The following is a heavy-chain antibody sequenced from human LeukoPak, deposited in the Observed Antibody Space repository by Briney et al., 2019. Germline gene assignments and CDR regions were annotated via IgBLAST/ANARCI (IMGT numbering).Heavy chain of an antibody. Sequence: PRGSLRLSCAASGFTFSSYWMHSVRQAPGKGLVWVSRINSDGRSTSYADSVKGRFTISRDNGKNTLYLQMNRLRAEDTAVYYCARGYSSGWYYFDYWGQGTLVTVSS. CDR3: ARGYSSGWYYFDY. CDR2: INSDGRST. V-gene: IGHV3-74*01. D-gene: IGHD6-19*01. CDR1: GFTFSSYW. J-gene: IGHJ4*02.